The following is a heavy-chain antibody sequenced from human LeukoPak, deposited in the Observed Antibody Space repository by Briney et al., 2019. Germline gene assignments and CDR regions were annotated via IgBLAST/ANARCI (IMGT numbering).Heavy chain of an antibody. Sequence: PGGSLRLSCAASGFTVSSNYMTWVRQAPGKGLEWVSVIYSGGTTYYADSVKGRFIISRDNSKNTLNLQMNSLRAEDTAVYYCARVRGLLSGMDVWGKGTTVTVSS. CDR2: IYSGGTT. CDR3: ARVRGLLSGMDV. V-gene: IGHV3-53*01. J-gene: IGHJ6*04. CDR1: GFTVSSNY. D-gene: IGHD3/OR15-3a*01.